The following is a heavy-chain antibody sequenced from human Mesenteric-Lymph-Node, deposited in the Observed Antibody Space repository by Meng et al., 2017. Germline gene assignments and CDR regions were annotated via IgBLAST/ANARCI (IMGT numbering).Heavy chain of an antibody. Sequence: QRKLQESGPGLVRPSETLSLTCTVSGGSISSSSYYWGWIRQPPGKGLEWIGSIYYSGSTYYNPSLKSRVTISVDTSKNQFSLKLSSVTAADTAVYYCASPLGILGIVDLWGRGTLVTVSS. D-gene: IGHD7-27*01. V-gene: IGHV4-39*01. CDR1: GGSISSSSYY. CDR3: ASPLGILGIVDL. CDR2: IYYSGST. J-gene: IGHJ2*01.